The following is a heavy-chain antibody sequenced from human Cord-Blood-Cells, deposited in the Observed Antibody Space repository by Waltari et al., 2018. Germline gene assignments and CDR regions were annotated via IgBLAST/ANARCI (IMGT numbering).Heavy chain of an antibody. V-gene: IGHV4-34*01. J-gene: IGHJ4*02. Sequence: QVQLQQWGAGLLKPSETLSLTCAVYGGSFSGYYWSWIRQPPGKGLEWIGEINHSGSTNYNPSLKSRVTISVDTSKNQFSLKLSSVTADTAVYYCASTLYDSSGYYYDYWGQGTLVTVSS. D-gene: IGHD3-22*01. CDR3: ASTLYDSSGYYYDY. CDR1: GGSFSGYY. CDR2: INHSGST.